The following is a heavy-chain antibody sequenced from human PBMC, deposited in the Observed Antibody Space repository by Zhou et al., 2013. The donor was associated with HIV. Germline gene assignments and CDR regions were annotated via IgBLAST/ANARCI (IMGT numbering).Heavy chain of an antibody. CDR1: GYTFNSQG. CDR2: INPNSGDT. V-gene: IGHV1-2*02. Sequence: QVQLVQSGAEVKKPGASVKVSCKASGYTFNSQGFIWVRQAPGQGLEWMGWINPNSGDTKSAQNFQGRVTMTRDTSIRTAYMELTRLRSDDTAVYYCARDRFYYDSSGNYGWNRYWYFDVWGRGTLVTVSS. CDR3: ARDRFYYDSSGNYGWNRYWYFDV. D-gene: IGHD3-22*01. J-gene: IGHJ2*01.